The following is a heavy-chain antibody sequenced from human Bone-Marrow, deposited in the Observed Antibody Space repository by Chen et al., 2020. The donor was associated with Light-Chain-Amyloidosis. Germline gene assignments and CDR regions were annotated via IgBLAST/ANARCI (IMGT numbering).Heavy chain of an antibody. D-gene: IGHD5-12*01. CDR2: IYPDDSDA. CDR3: ARLRDGYNFYY. J-gene: IGHJ4*02. Sequence: EVQLEQSGPEVKKPGESLKISCKGSGYTFPNYWIGWVRQMPGKGLEWMGVIYPDDSDARYSPSFEGQVTISADKSITTAYLQWRSLKASYSSMYYCARLRDGYNFYYWVQGTLVTVSS. CDR1: GYTFPNYW. V-gene: IGHV5-51*01.